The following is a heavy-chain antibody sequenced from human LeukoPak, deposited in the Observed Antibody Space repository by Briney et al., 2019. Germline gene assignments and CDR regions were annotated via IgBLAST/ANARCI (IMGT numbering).Heavy chain of an antibody. CDR1: GGTFSSYA. CDR3: ARDSRAYDSSGYYYN. CDR2: IIPIFGTA. V-gene: IGHV1-69*05. Sequence: SVKVSCKASGGTFSSYAISWVRQAPGQGLEWMGRIIPIFGTANYAQKFQGRVTITTDESTSTAYMELSSLRSEDTAVYYCARDSRAYDSSGYYYNWGQGTLVTVSS. J-gene: IGHJ4*02. D-gene: IGHD3-22*01.